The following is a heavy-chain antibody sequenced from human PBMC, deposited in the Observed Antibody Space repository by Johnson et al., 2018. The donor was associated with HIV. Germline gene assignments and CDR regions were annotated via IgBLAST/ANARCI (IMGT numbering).Heavy chain of an antibody. CDR1: GFTFSSYW. V-gene: IGHV3-66*04. J-gene: IGHJ3*02. CDR3: ARHNAFDI. Sequence: EQLVESGGGLVQPGGSLRLSCAASGFTFSSYWMSWVRQAPGKGLEWVSVIYSGGSTYYADSVKGRFTISRDNSKNTLYLQMNSLRAEDTAVYYCARHNAFDIWGQGTMVTVSS. CDR2: IYSGGST.